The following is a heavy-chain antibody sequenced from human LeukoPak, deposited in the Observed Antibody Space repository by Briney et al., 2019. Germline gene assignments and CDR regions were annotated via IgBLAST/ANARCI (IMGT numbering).Heavy chain of an antibody. Sequence: ASVKVSCKASGYTFTSYGISWVRQAPGQGLEWMGWISAYNGNTNYAQKLQGRVTMTTDTSTSTAYMELSRLRSDDTAVYYCAKDLQWELPRGDALDIWGQGTMVTVSS. D-gene: IGHD1-26*01. V-gene: IGHV1-18*01. CDR2: ISAYNGNT. CDR1: GYTFTSYG. CDR3: AKDLQWELPRGDALDI. J-gene: IGHJ3*02.